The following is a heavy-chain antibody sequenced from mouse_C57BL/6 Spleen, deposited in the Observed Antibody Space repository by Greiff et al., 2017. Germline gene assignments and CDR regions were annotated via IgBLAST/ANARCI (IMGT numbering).Heavy chain of an antibody. J-gene: IGHJ3*01. Sequence: EVQLQQSGPELVKPGASGKISCKASGYTFTDYYMNWVKQSHGKSLEWIGDINPNNGGTSYNQKFKGKATLTVDKSSSTAYMELRSLTSEDSAVYYCARNDYDGGWFAYWGQGTLVTVSA. V-gene: IGHV1-26*01. CDR2: INPNNGGT. CDR3: ARNDYDGGWFAY. CDR1: GYTFTDYY. D-gene: IGHD2-4*01.